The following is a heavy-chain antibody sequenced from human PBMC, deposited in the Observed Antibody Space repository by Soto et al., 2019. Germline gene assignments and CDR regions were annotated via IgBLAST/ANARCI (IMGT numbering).Heavy chain of an antibody. D-gene: IGHD3-16*01. CDR2: ISHTGRT. CDR1: GGSISSGNSYA. J-gene: IGHJ5*02. Sequence: QLQLQESGSGLGKPSQTLSLTCAVSGGSISSGNSYAWSWIRQPPGKGLEWIGSISHTGRTSYNPSLKGRVTMSVEKSKNQFSLKLSSVTAADMAVYYCARAVAPYLGTWFDPWGQGSLVIVSS. CDR3: ARAVAPYLGTWFDP. V-gene: IGHV4-30-2*01.